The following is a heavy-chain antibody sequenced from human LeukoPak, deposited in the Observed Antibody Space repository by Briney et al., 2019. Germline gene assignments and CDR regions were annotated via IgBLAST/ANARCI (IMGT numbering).Heavy chain of an antibody. D-gene: IGHD6-19*01. Sequence: GASVKVSCKVSGYTLTELSMHWVRQAPGKGLEWMGGFDPEDAETIYAQKFQGRVTMTEDTSTDTAYMELSSLRSEDTAVYYCATGLGWAGQGNWFDPWGQGTLVTVSS. CDR3: ATGLGWAGQGNWFDP. CDR1: GYTLTELS. J-gene: IGHJ5*02. V-gene: IGHV1-24*01. CDR2: FDPEDAET.